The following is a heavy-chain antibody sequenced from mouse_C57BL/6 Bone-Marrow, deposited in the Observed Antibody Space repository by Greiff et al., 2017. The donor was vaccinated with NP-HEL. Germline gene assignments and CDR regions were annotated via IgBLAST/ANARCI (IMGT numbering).Heavy chain of an antibody. V-gene: IGHV1-81*01. Sequence: QVQLQQSGAELARPGASVKLSCKASCYTFTSYGISWVKQRTGQGLEWIGEIHPRSGNTYYNEKFKGKATLTADKSSSTAYMELRSLTSEDAAVYFCGRGDYYGSSYGWYLDDWGTGTTVTVSS. J-gene: IGHJ1*03. CDR1: CYTFTSYG. CDR2: IHPRSGNT. D-gene: IGHD1-1*01. CDR3: GRGDYYGSSYGWYLDD.